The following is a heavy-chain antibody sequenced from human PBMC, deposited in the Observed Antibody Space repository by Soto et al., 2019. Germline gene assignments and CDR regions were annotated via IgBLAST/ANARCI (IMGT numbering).Heavy chain of an antibody. CDR2: IDGSAVGT. J-gene: IGHJ4*02. V-gene: IGHV3-23*01. CDR3: AKDTTTYYYDSHFDY. Sequence: PGGSLRLSCAASGFNFHSYAMNWVRQAPGKGLEWVAGIDGSAVGTTYAGSVKGRFTISRDNSKNTLYLQMNSLRAEDTAVYYCAKDTTTYYYDSHFDYWGQGTLVTVSS. D-gene: IGHD3-22*01. CDR1: GFNFHSYA.